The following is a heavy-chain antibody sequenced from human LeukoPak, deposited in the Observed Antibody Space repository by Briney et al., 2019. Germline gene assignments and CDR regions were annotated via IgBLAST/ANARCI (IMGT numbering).Heavy chain of an antibody. CDR3: AKDQHYYDSSGYYGY. J-gene: IGHJ4*02. CDR1: GFTFSSYA. V-gene: IGHV3-23*01. Sequence: GSLRLSCAASGFTFSSYAMSWVRQAPGKGLEWVSAIRGSGGSTYYADSVKGRFTISRDNSKNTLYLQMNSLRAEDTAVYYSAKDQHYYDSSGYYGYWGQGTLVTVSS. CDR2: IRGSGGST. D-gene: IGHD3-22*01.